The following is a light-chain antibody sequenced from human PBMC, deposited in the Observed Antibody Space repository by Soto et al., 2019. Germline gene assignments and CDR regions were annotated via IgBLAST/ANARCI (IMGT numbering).Light chain of an antibody. CDR1: SSNIGSNN. V-gene: IGLV1-44*01. CDR3: ATWDDSLNSYV. J-gene: IGLJ1*01. Sequence: QSVLTQPPSASGTPGQRVTISCSGSSSNIGSNNINWYQQLPGTAPKLLIYNNNQRPSGVPDRFSGSKSGTSASLAISGLQSEDEADYYCATWDDSLNSYVFGTGTKLTVL. CDR2: NNN.